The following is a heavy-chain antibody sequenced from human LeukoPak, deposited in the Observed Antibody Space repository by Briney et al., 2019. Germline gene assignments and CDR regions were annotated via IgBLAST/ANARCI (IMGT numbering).Heavy chain of an antibody. CDR1: GFTFDDYA. CDR2: IRSKAFGGTP. CDR3: TRNTVTVHFDY. J-gene: IGHJ4*02. D-gene: IGHD4-17*01. V-gene: IGHV3-49*03. Sequence: GGSLRLSCSASGFTFDDYAVSWFRQAPGKGLEWVGFIRSKAFGGTPEYAASVRGRFTISRDDSKSIAYLQMNSLTTEDTAVYYCTRNTVTVHFDYWSQGTLVTVSS.